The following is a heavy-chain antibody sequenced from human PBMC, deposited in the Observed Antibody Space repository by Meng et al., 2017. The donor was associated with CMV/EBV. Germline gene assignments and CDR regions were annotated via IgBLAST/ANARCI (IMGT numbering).Heavy chain of an antibody. CDR2: ISSSSSYI. Sequence: GESLKISCAASGFTFSSYSMNWVRQAPGKGLEWVSSISSSSSYIYYADSVKGRFTISRDNAKNSLYLQMNSLRAEDTAVYYCARDGDYDSSGNRMGTFDYWGQGTLVTVSS. CDR3: ARDGDYDSSGNRMGTFDY. D-gene: IGHD3-22*01. CDR1: GFTFSSYS. J-gene: IGHJ4*02. V-gene: IGHV3-21*01.